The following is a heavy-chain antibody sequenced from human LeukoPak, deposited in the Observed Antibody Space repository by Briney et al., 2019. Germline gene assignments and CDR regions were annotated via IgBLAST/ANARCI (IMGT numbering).Heavy chain of an antibody. CDR3: AREPKSLGDLFFIDY. V-gene: IGHV1-18*01. D-gene: IGHD3-16*01. Sequence: ASVKVSCKASGFDFTSYGISWVRQAPGQGLEWMGWISAYNGNTHYAQKLQGRVTMTTDTSASTAYMELRSLTSDDTAVYYCAREPKSLGDLFFIDYWGQGTLATVSS. CDR1: GFDFTSYG. CDR2: ISAYNGNT. J-gene: IGHJ4*02.